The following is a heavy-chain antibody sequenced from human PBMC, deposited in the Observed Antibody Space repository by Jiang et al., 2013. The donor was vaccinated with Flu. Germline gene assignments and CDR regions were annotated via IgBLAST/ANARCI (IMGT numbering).Heavy chain of an antibody. CDR1: GYTFTTSA. D-gene: IGHD4-23*01. CDR3: ARDRVNSKSFDY. Sequence: GYTFTTSAMHWVRQAPGQRLEWMGWINAGNGNTKYSQKFQGRVTITRDTSASTAYMELSSLRSEDTAVYYCARDRVNSKSFDYWGQGTLVTVSS. V-gene: IGHV1-3*01. CDR2: INAGNGNT. J-gene: IGHJ4*02.